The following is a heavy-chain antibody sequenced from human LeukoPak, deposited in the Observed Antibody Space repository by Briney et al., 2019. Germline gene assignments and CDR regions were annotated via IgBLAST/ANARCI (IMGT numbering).Heavy chain of an antibody. Sequence: SETLSLTCTVSGGSISSYYWSWIRQPAGKGLEWIGRIYTSGSTNYNPSLKSRVTMSVDTSKNQFSLKLSSVTAADTAVYYCARGLPLVGATYYYGSGSSDNWFDPWGQGTLVTVSS. CDR1: GGSISSYY. CDR2: IYTSGST. CDR3: ARGLPLVGATYYYGSGSSDNWFDP. J-gene: IGHJ5*02. V-gene: IGHV4-4*07. D-gene: IGHD3-10*01.